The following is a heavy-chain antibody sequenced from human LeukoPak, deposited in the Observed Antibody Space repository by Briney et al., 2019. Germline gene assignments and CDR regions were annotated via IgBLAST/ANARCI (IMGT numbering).Heavy chain of an antibody. Sequence: GESLKISCKGSGYSFTSYWIGWVRQMPGKGLEWMVIIYPGDSDTRYSPSFQGQVTISADKSISTAYLQWSSLKASDTAMYYCARQAVPAAIWFDPWGQGTLVTVSS. D-gene: IGHD2-2*01. CDR2: IYPGDSDT. CDR1: GYSFTSYW. CDR3: ARQAVPAAIWFDP. J-gene: IGHJ5*02. V-gene: IGHV5-51*01.